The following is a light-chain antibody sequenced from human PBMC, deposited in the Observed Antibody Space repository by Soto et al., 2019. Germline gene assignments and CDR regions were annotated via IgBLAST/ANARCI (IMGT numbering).Light chain of an antibody. J-gene: IGKJ1*01. CDR1: QSVSTNN. Sequence: EIVLTQSPGTLSLSPGDRATLSCRASQSVSTNNFAWYQQRPGQAPRLLIYGASSRATGIPDRFSGSGSGTDFTLTISRLEPEDFAVYYCQQFDNSLWTCGQGTKV. CDR3: QQFDNSLWT. CDR2: GAS. V-gene: IGKV3-20*01.